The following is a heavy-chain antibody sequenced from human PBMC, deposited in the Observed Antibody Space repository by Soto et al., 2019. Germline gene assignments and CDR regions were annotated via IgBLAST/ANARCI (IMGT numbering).Heavy chain of an antibody. CDR2: MSYSGST. CDR3: ARDTGSGSYYYSGMDV. Sequence: TLSLTCTVSGGSISSYYWSWIRQPPGKGLEWIAYMSYSGSTKYNPSLKSRVTISVDTSKNQCSLKLSSVTAADTAVYYCARDTGSGSYYYSGMDVWGQGTTGTSP. D-gene: IGHD1-26*01. J-gene: IGHJ6*02. V-gene: IGHV4-59*01. CDR1: GGSISSYY.